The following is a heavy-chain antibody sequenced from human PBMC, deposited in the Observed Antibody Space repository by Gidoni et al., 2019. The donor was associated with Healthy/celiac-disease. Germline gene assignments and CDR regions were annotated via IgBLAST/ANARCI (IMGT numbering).Heavy chain of an antibody. Sequence: EVQLVESGGGLVKPGGSLRLSCAASGFTFSTAGMSWVRQAPGKGLGWVGRIKSKTDGGTTDYAAPVKGRFTISRDDSKNTLYLQMNSLKTEDTAVYYCTTGEVVPAAVWNYYYYGMDVWGQGTTVTVSS. D-gene: IGHD2-2*01. CDR2: IKSKTDGGTT. CDR1: GFTFSTAG. CDR3: TTGEVVPAAVWNYYYYGMDV. J-gene: IGHJ6*02. V-gene: IGHV3-15*01.